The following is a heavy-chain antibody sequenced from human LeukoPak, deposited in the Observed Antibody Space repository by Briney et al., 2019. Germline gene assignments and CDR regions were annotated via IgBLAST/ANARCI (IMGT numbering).Heavy chain of an antibody. J-gene: IGHJ4*02. CDR1: GFPFSSYW. Sequence: GGSLRLSCVASGFPFSSYWMTWVRQAPGKGLEWVAVISYDGSNKYYADSVKGRFTISRDNSKNTLYLQMNSLRAEDTAVYYCARASVANWGQGTLVTVSS. D-gene: IGHD5-12*01. CDR2: ISYDGSNK. V-gene: IGHV3-30-3*01. CDR3: ARASVAN.